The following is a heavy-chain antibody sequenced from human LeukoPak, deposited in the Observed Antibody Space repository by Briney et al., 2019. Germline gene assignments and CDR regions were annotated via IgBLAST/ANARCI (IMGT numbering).Heavy chain of an antibody. V-gene: IGHV4-34*01. CDR2: ISHSGST. CDR3: ARGGSCSGGSCYSYYFDY. CDR1: GGSFSGYY. D-gene: IGHD2-15*01. Sequence: SETLSLTCAVYGGSFSGYYWSWIRQPPGKGLEWIGEISHSGSTNHHPSLRSRVTISVDTSNNQISLRLSSVTAADTAAYYCARGGSCSGGSCYSYYFDYWGQGTLVTVSS. J-gene: IGHJ4*02.